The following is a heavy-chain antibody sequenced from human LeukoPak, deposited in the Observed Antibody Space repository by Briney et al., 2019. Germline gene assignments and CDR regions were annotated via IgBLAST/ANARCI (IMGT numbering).Heavy chain of an antibody. J-gene: IGHJ4*02. V-gene: IGHV3-21*01. Sequence: PGGSLRLSCAASGFTFSSYSMNWVRQAPGKGLEWVSSISSSSSYIYCADSVKGRFTISRDNAKNSLYLQMNSLRVEDTAVYYCARAITYYYDSSGYSLFDYWGQGTLVTVSS. CDR3: ARAITYYYDSSGYSLFDY. CDR2: ISSSSSYI. D-gene: IGHD3-22*01. CDR1: GFTFSSYS.